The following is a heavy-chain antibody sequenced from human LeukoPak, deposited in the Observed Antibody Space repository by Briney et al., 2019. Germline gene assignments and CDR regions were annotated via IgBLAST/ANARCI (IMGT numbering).Heavy chain of an antibody. V-gene: IGHV3-48*04. D-gene: IGHD5-18*01. CDR2: ISSSGSTI. CDR3: ARDHGYSYFDY. Sequence: GGSLRLSCAASGFAFNSYSMNWVRQAPGKGLEWVSYISSSGSTISYADSVKGRFTISRDNAKNSLYLQMNSLRAEDTAVYYCARDHGYSYFDYWGQGTLVTVSS. J-gene: IGHJ4*02. CDR1: GFAFNSYS.